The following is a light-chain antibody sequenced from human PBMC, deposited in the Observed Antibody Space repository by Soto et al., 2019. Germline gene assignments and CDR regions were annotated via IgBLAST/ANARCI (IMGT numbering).Light chain of an antibody. Sequence: DIQMTQSPSSLSASVGDRVTVTCRASQSISNYLNWYQQKPGKAPKFLIYAASNLQSGVPSRFSGSGSGTDFTLTVNSLQPEDFATYYCQQGYTSAITFGQGTRLEIK. J-gene: IGKJ5*01. V-gene: IGKV1-39*01. CDR2: AAS. CDR1: QSISNY. CDR3: QQGYTSAIT.